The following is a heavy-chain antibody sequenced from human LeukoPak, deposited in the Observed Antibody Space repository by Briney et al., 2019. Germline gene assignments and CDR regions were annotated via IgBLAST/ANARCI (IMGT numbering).Heavy chain of an antibody. CDR1: GGSFSGYY. J-gene: IGHJ4*02. CDR3: ARTPIYYYDNSGYYN. Sequence: PSETLSLTCAVYGGSFSGYYWSWIRQPPGKGLEWIGEINHSGSTNYNPSLKSRVTISVDTSKNQFSLKLSSVTAADTAVYFCARTPIYYYDNSGYYNWGQGTLVTVSS. D-gene: IGHD3-22*01. CDR2: INHSGST. V-gene: IGHV4-34*01.